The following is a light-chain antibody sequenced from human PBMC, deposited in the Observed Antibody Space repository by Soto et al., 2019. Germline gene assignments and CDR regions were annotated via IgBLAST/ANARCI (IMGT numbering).Light chain of an antibody. CDR2: GAS. CDR1: QSVSSK. V-gene: IGKV3D-15*01. CDR3: QQYNNWHPIT. J-gene: IGKJ5*01. Sequence: ETLMTQSPSTLSVSPGERATLSCRASQSVSSKLAWYQQKPGQAPRLLIYGASTRATGIPARFSGSGSGTEFTLTISSLQYEDFAVYYCQQYNNWHPITFGQGTRLEIK.